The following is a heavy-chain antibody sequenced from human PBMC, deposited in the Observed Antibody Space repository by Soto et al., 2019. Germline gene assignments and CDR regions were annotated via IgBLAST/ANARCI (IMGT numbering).Heavy chain of an antibody. CDR3: AKTQRHTDGYNYYYYYGMDV. CDR1: GSTFDDYA. D-gene: IGHD5-12*01. J-gene: IGHJ6*02. V-gene: IGHV3-9*01. CDR2: ISWNSGSI. Sequence: PGGSLRLSCAASGSTFDDYAMHWVRQAPGKGLEWVSGISWNSGSIGYADSVKGRFTISRDNAKNSLYLQMNSLRAEDTALYYCAKTQRHTDGYNYYYYYGMDVWGQGTRVTVSS.